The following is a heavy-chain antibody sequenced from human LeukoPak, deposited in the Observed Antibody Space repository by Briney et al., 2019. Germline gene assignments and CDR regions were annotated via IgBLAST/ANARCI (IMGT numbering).Heavy chain of an antibody. V-gene: IGHV3-30*02. J-gene: IGHJ3*02. Sequence: GGSLRLSCAASGFTFSSYGMHWVRQAPGKGLEWVAFIRYDGSNKYYADSVKGRFTISRDNSKNTLYLRMNSLRAEDTAVYYCAKAGGHCSSTSCYGAFDIWGQGTMVTVSS. CDR2: IRYDGSNK. CDR3: AKAGGHCSSTSCYGAFDI. D-gene: IGHD2-2*01. CDR1: GFTFSSYG.